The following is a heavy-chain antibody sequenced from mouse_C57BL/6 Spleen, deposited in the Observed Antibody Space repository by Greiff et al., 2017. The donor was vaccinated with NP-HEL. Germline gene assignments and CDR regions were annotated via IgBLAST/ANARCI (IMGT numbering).Heavy chain of an antibody. CDR2: ISYDGSN. D-gene: IGHD2-3*01. Sequence: DVQLQESGPGLVKPSQSLSLTCSVTGYSITSGYYWNWIRQFPGNKLEWMGYISYDGSNNYNSSLKNRISITRDTSKNQFFLKLNSVTTEDTATYYWARDSSDGPHVWGTGTTVTVSS. CDR1: GYSITSGYY. CDR3: ARDSSDGPHV. J-gene: IGHJ1*03. V-gene: IGHV3-6*01.